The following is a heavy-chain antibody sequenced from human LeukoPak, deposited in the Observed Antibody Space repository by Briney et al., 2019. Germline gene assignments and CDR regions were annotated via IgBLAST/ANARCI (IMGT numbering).Heavy chain of an antibody. CDR3: AKDRPVDTAMVRPIIFDY. CDR2: ISGSGGST. Sequence: PGGSLRLSCAASEFSVKYNYMTWVRQAPGKGLEWVSAISGSGGSTYYADSVKGRFTISRDNSKNTLYLQMNSLRAEDTAVYYCAKDRPVDTAMVRPIIFDYWGQGTLVTVSS. D-gene: IGHD5-18*01. CDR1: EFSVKYNY. J-gene: IGHJ4*02. V-gene: IGHV3-23*01.